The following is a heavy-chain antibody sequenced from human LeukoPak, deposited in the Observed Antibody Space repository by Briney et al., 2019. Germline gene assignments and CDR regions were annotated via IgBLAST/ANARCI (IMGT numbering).Heavy chain of an antibody. V-gene: IGHV3-7*01. CDR3: AREEESTDYFDY. CDR1: GFTSSSYW. J-gene: IGHJ4*02. CDR2: IKQDGSEK. D-gene: IGHD5/OR15-5a*01. Sequence: GGSLRLSCAASGFTSSSYWMSWVRQAPGKGLEWVANIKQDGSEKYYVDSVKGRFTISRDNAKNSLYLQMNSLRAEDTAVYYCAREEESTDYFDYWGQGTLVTVSS.